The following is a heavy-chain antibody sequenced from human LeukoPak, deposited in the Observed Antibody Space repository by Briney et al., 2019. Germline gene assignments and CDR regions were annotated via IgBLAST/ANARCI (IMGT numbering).Heavy chain of an antibody. CDR2: IYYSGST. CDR3: ARRVVNCYYMDV. Sequence: SETLSLTCTVSGGSISSSSYYWGWIRQPPGKTLEWIGSIYYSGSTYNNPSLRSRVTISVDTSKNQFSLRLSSVTAADTAVYYCARRVVNCYYMDVWGKGTPVTVSS. CDR1: GGSISSSSYY. D-gene: IGHD2-2*01. V-gene: IGHV4-39*01. J-gene: IGHJ6*03.